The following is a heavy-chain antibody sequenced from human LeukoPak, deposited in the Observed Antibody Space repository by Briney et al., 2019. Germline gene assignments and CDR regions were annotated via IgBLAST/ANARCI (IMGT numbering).Heavy chain of an antibody. CDR2: IYYSGST. D-gene: IGHD4-17*01. Sequence: SETLSLTCTVSGGSISSYYWSWIRQPPGKGLEWIGYIYYSGSTNYNPSLKSRVTISVDTTKNQFSLKLSSVTAADTAVYYCARVSTVTFYWYFDLWGRGTLVTVSS. CDR1: GGSISSYY. CDR3: ARVSTVTFYWYFDL. J-gene: IGHJ2*01. V-gene: IGHV4-59*01.